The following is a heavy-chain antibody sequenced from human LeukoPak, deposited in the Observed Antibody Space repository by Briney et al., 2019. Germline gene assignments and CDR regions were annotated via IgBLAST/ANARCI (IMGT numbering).Heavy chain of an antibody. V-gene: IGHV4-4*07. CDR2: IYTSGST. CDR1: GGSISSYY. J-gene: IGHJ4*02. Sequence: PSETLSLTCTVSGGSISSYYWSWIRQPAGKGLEWIGRIYTSGSTNYNPSLKSRVTMSVDTSKNQFSLKLSSVTAADTAVYYCASGEYYYDSSGLLYWGQGTLVTVSS. D-gene: IGHD3-22*01. CDR3: ASGEYYYDSSGLLY.